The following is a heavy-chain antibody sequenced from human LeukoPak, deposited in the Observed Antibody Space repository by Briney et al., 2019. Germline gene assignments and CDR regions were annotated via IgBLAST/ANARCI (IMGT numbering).Heavy chain of an antibody. CDR1: GFTFNDYY. D-gene: IGHD3-16*01. Sequence: GGSLRLSCAASGFTFNDYYMTWIRQAPGKGLEWVSYISSSGSYTKYADSMKGRFTISRDNAKNSPSLQMNSLRAEDTAVYYCARFIWGRPFDYWGQGSLVTVSS. J-gene: IGHJ4*02. CDR2: ISSSGSYT. CDR3: ARFIWGRPFDY. V-gene: IGHV3-11*06.